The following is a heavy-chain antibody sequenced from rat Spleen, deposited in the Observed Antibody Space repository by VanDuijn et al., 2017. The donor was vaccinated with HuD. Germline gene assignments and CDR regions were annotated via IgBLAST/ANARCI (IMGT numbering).Heavy chain of an antibody. V-gene: IGHV5-29*01. CDR1: GFNFSDYG. Sequence: EVQLVESDGGLVQPGRSLKLSCAASGFNFSDYGMAWVRQAPTKGLEWVATISYDGISTYYRDSVRGRFSITSDNAKSSLYLQMNSLKSEDTATYYCARHPYYYSSYIYDGVMDAWGQGASVTVSS. CDR2: ISYDGIST. CDR3: ARHPYYYSSYIYDGVMDA. D-gene: IGHD1-2*01. J-gene: IGHJ4*01.